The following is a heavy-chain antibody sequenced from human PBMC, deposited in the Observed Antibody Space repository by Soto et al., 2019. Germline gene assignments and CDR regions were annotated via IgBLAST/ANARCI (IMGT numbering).Heavy chain of an antibody. CDR1: GFTFSSYS. J-gene: IGHJ4*02. CDR2: ISSSSSYI. V-gene: IGHV3-21*01. D-gene: IGHD3-22*01. Sequence: EVQLVESGGGLVKPGGSLRLSCAASGFTFSSYSMNWVRQAPGKGLEWVSSISSSSSYIYYADSVKGRFTISRDNAKNSLNLQMNSLRAEDTAVYYCARLTSYDSSGYYCHWGQGTLVTVSS. CDR3: ARLTSYDSSGYYCH.